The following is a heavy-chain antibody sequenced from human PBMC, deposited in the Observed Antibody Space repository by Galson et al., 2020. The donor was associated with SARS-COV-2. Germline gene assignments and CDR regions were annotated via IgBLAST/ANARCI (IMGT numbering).Heavy chain of an antibody. CDR2: LVTSSTYI. Sequence: GESLKISCAASGFAFSSYTMNWVRQAPGKGLEWVASLVTSSTYIYHADSLKGRFTISRDNAENSLYLQMNSLRAEDTAVYYCARSPPASTSGTSIYFDYWGQGTQVTVSS. CDR3: ARSPPASTSGTSIYFDY. D-gene: IGHD3-10*01. V-gene: IGHV3-21*01. J-gene: IGHJ4*02. CDR1: GFAFSSYT.